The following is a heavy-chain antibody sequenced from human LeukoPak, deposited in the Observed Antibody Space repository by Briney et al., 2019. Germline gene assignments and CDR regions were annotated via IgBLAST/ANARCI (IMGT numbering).Heavy chain of an antibody. CDR2: IYSGGST. CDR1: GFTVSNNY. Sequence: PGGSLRLSCAASGFTVSNNYMAWVRQAPGRGLECVSLIYSGGSTYYAEAVKGRFTISGDNSKNTLFLQMNSLTAEDTAVYYCAREVSGTFDVWGQGTMVTVSS. CDR3: AREVSGTFDV. D-gene: IGHD6-19*01. V-gene: IGHV3-66*01. J-gene: IGHJ3*01.